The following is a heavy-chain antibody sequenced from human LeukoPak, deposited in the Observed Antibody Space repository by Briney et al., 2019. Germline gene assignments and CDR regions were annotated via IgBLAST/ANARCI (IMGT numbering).Heavy chain of an antibody. CDR3: VLGSGWHDSH. J-gene: IGHJ4*02. V-gene: IGHV3-64D*06. Sequence: GGSLRLSCSASGFPFNTYAIHWVRQAPGKGLEYVAGISSNGDNTDFADSAKGRFTISRDNSKSTLFLQMNSLRAEDTAVYYCVLGSGWHDSHWGQGTLVTVSS. CDR2: ISSNGDNT. D-gene: IGHD6-19*01. CDR1: GFPFNTYA.